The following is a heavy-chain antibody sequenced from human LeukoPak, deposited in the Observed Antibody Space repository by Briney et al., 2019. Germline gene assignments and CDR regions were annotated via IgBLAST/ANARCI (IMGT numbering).Heavy chain of an antibody. J-gene: IGHJ5*02. V-gene: IGHV1-24*01. Sequence: ASVKVSCKASGYTFTGYYMHWVRQAPGKGLEWMGGFDPEDGETIYAQKFQGRVTMTEDTSTDTAYMELSSLRSEDTAVYYCATVHDSSGWYRGNWFDPWGQGTLVTVSS. CDR2: FDPEDGET. D-gene: IGHD6-19*01. CDR1: GYTFTGYY. CDR3: ATVHDSSGWYRGNWFDP.